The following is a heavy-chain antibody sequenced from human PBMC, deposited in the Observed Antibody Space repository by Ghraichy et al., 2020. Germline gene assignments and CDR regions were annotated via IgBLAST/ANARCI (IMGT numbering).Heavy chain of an antibody. V-gene: IGHV1-69*13. J-gene: IGHJ6*02. CDR2: IIPIFGTA. Sequence: SVKVSCKASGGTFSSYAISWVRQAPGQGLEWMGGIIPIFGTANYAQKFQGRVTITADESTSTAYMELSSLRSEDTAVYYCARDQGNTMIVVGGMDVWGQGTTVTVSS. CDR3: ARDQGNTMIVVGGMDV. D-gene: IGHD3-22*01. CDR1: GGTFSSYA.